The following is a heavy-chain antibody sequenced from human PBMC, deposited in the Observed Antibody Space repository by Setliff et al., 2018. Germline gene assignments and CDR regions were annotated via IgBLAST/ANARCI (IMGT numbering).Heavy chain of an antibody. D-gene: IGHD1-1*01. CDR1: GGSMTSYY. Sequence: PSETLSLTCTVSGGSMTSYYWTWIRQPPGEGLEWIGYIFYSGNTEYNPSLKSRVTISVDTSKSQSSLKLTSVTAADTAVYYCARIRGPTGNCQEAFDIWSEGTMVTVSS. CDR2: IFYSGNT. V-gene: IGHV4-59*01. CDR3: ARIRGPTGNCQEAFDI. J-gene: IGHJ3*02.